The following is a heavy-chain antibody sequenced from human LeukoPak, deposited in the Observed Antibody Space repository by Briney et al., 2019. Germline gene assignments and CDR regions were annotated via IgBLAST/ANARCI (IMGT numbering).Heavy chain of an antibody. CDR2: IYTSGST. Sequence: SETLSLTCTVSGGSISSYYWSWIRQPAGKGLEWIGRIYTSGSTNYNPSLKSRVTMSVDTSKNQFSLKLSSVTAADTAVYYCATSSSRWPRRGFDYWGQGTLVTVSS. D-gene: IGHD6-19*01. CDR3: ATSSSRWPRRGFDY. J-gene: IGHJ4*02. V-gene: IGHV4-4*07. CDR1: GGSISSYY.